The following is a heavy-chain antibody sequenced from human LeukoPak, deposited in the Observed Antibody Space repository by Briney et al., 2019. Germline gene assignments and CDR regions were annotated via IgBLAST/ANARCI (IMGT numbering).Heavy chain of an antibody. CDR2: ISYDGSDK. D-gene: IGHD5-18*01. J-gene: IGHJ6*02. CDR1: GMSLATYA. Sequence: PGRSLTLSCAAPGMSLATYAIHWVRQAPGKGLEWVAVISYDGSDKYYADSVRGRFTISRDNPKSTLYLQMNSLRPDDTAVYFCARDIEGREYSYGGTFYYYCMDVWGQGTTVSVSS. CDR3: ARDIEGREYSYGGTFYYYCMDV. V-gene: IGHV3-30*04.